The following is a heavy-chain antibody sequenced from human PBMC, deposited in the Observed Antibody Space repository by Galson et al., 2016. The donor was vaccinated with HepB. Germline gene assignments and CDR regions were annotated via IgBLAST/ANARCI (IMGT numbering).Heavy chain of an antibody. Sequence: SLRLSCAASGFTFNSYWMSWVRRAPGKGLEWVANIKQDGSENYYVDSVKGRFTISRDNARNSLYLQMNSLRAEDTAVYYCARGWDDFWSAGRFDPGGQGTLVTVSP. D-gene: IGHD3-3*01. V-gene: IGHV3-7*01. CDR3: ARGWDDFWSAGRFDP. CDR1: GFTFNSYW. J-gene: IGHJ5*02. CDR2: IKQDGSEN.